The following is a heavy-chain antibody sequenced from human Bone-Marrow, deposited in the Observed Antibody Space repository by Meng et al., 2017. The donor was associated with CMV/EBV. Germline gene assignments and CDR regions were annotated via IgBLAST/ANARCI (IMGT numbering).Heavy chain of an antibody. D-gene: IGHD6-13*01. CDR2: ISWNSGSI. V-gene: IGHV3-9*01. CDR3: AKASSSWSAPLGYYFDY. Sequence: SLKISCAASGFTFDDYAMHWVRQAPGKGLEWVSSISWNSGSIGYADSVKGRFTISRDNAKNSLYLQMISLRAEDTVLYYCAKASSSWSAPLGYYFDYWGQGTLVTVSS. J-gene: IGHJ4*02. CDR1: GFTFDDYA.